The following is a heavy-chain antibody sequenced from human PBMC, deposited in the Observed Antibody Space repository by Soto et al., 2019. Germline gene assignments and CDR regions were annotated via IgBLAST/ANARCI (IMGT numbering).Heavy chain of an antibody. CDR3: VVVDNYVTPTPQDV. CDR1: GYIFVNYG. CDR2: ISPYTGNT. J-gene: IGHJ6*02. V-gene: IGHV1-18*01. D-gene: IGHD2-21*01. Sequence: QVQLVQSGDEVKKPGASVKVSCKASGYIFVNYGIAWVRQAPGQGLEWMGWISPYTGNTHSATKVQGRLTMTTDTSTSTAYMDLGSLTSDDTAVDYCVVVDNYVTPTPQDVWGQGTTVTVSS.